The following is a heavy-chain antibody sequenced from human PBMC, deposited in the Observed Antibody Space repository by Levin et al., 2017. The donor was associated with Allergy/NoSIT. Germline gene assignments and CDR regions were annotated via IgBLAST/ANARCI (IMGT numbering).Heavy chain of an antibody. CDR1: GFTFSSYA. J-gene: IGHJ1*01. D-gene: IGHD6-19*01. Sequence: GESLKISCAASGFTFSSYAMHWVRQAPGKGLEWVAVISYDGSNKYYADSVKGRFTISRDNSKNTLYLQMNSLRAEDTAVYYCARSRWVGSGWYRGAEYFQHWGQGTLVTVSS. V-gene: IGHV3-30-3*01. CDR2: ISYDGSNK. CDR3: ARSRWVGSGWYRGAEYFQH.